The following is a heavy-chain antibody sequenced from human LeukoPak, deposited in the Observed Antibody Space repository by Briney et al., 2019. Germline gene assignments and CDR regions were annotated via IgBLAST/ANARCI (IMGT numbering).Heavy chain of an antibody. CDR1: GLTLINYY. J-gene: IGHJ4*02. Sequence: PGASLLLSCSASGLTLINYYMSWLRQAPGKGLEWVSYISNIGSTTHHADSVKGRFTISRDNAKNSLYLQMNSLRAEDTAVYYCASDISNKGFDYWGQGTLVTVSS. CDR3: ASDISNKGFDY. CDR2: ISNIGSTT. V-gene: IGHV3-11*04. D-gene: IGHD3-3*02.